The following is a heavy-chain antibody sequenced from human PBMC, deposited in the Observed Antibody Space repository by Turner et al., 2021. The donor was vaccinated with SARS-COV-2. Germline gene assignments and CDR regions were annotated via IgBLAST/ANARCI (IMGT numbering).Heavy chain of an antibody. CDR3: AKGGSGSYYTHFDY. Sequence: QVQLVESGGGVVQPGRSLRLSCAASGFTFSSYGMHWVRQAPGKGLEWVAVISYDGSNKYYADSVKGRFTISRDNSKKTVYLQMNSLRAEDTAVYYCAKGGSGSYYTHFDYWGREPWSPSPQ. J-gene: IGHJ4*02. D-gene: IGHD3-10*01. V-gene: IGHV3-30*18. CDR2: ISYDGSNK. CDR1: GFTFSSYG.